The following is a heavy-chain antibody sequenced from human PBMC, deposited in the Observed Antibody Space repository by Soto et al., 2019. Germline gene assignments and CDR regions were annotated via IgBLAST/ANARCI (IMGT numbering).Heavy chain of an antibody. CDR1: GFTFSSYS. V-gene: IGHV3-48*03. D-gene: IGHD3-9*01. CDR2: IFVTGGTI. CDR3: ARDKDWAFDY. Sequence: GGSLRLSYVASGFTFSSYSMVWARQAPGKGLEWVSYIFVTGGTIYYADSVKGRFTVSRDNAKNSLFLLMSSLRAEDTAVYYCARDKDWAFDYWGQGTQVTVSS. J-gene: IGHJ4*02.